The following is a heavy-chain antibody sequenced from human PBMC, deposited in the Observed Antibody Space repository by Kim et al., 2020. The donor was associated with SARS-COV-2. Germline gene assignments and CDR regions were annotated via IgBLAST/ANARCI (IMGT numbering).Heavy chain of an antibody. Sequence: GGSLRLSCAASGFTFRSYGMHWVRQAPGKGLEWVAVIWYDGGNKNYADSVRGRFTISRDNSKNTLCLQMDSLRAEDTAVYYCARGNYHNSYGMDVWGQGTTVTVSS. CDR1: GFTFRSYG. V-gene: IGHV3-33*01. J-gene: IGHJ6*02. CDR2: IWYDGGNK. D-gene: IGHD3-10*01. CDR3: ARGNYHNSYGMDV.